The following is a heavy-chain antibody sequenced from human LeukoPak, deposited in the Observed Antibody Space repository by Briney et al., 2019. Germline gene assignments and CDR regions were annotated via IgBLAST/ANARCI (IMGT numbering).Heavy chain of an antibody. CDR3: ANWGYDILTGYYS. D-gene: IGHD3-9*01. Sequence: GGSLRLSCTASGVTLSSYAMSWVRQAPGKGLEWVSAISGSGGSTYYADSVKGRFTISRDNSKNTLYLQMNSLRAEDTAVYYCANWGYDILTGYYSWGQGTLVTVSS. CDR1: GVTLSSYA. J-gene: IGHJ4*02. CDR2: ISGSGGST. V-gene: IGHV3-23*01.